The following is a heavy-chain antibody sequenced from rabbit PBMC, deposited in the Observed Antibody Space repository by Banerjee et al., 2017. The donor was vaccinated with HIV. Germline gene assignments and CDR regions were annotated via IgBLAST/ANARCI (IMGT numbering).Heavy chain of an antibody. D-gene: IGHD3-1*01. Sequence: QEQLEESGGGLVQPGASLTLTCTASGFSFSSSYWICWVRQAPGKGLEWIGCISTYDGSSGSTYYASWAKGRFTISKTSSTTVTLQMTSLTAADTATYFCARDDVASGYDLKLWGPGTLVTVS. V-gene: IGHV1S45*01. CDR1: GFSFSSSYW. CDR3: ARDDVASGYDLKL. J-gene: IGHJ4*01. CDR2: ISTYDGSSGST.